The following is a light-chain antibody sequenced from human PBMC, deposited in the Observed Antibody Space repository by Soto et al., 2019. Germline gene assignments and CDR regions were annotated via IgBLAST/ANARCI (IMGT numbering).Light chain of an antibody. CDR3: QQYGSFWT. Sequence: EIVLTQSPGTLSLSPGESATLSCRASQSVSSSYLAWYQQKPGQAPRLLIYGASSRATGIPDRFSGSGSGTDFTLTISRLEPEDFAVYYCQQYGSFWTFGQGTKVEIK. V-gene: IGKV3-20*01. CDR1: QSVSSSY. J-gene: IGKJ1*01. CDR2: GAS.